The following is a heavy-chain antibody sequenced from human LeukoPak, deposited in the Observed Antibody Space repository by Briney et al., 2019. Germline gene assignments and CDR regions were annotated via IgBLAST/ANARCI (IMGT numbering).Heavy chain of an antibody. CDR3: ARWDTAMVPY. V-gene: IGHV3-48*01. CDR2: ISSRSSTI. CDR1: GFTFSSYN. J-gene: IGHJ4*02. Sequence: PGGSLRLSCAASGFTFSSYNMNWVRQAPGKGLEWVSYISSRSSTIYYADSVKGRFTISRDNAKNSLYLQMNGLRAEDTAVYYCARWDTAMVPYWGQGTLVTVSS. D-gene: IGHD5-18*01.